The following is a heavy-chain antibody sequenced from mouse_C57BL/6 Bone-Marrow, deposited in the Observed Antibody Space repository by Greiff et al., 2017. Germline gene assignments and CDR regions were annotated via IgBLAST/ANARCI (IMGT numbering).Heavy chain of an antibody. Sequence: VQLQQSGPELVKPGASVKISCKASGYTFTDYYMNWVKQSHGKSLEWIGDINPNNGGTSYNQKFKGKATLTVDKSSSTAYMELRSLTSEDSAVYYCARSGGGITTVVAPSYWGQGTLVTVSA. CDR1: GYTFTDYY. J-gene: IGHJ3*01. CDR2: INPNNGGT. CDR3: ARSGGGITTVVAPSY. D-gene: IGHD1-1*01. V-gene: IGHV1-26*01.